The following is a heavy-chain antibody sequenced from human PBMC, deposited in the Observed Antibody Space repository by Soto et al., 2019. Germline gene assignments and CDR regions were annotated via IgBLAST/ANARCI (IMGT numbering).Heavy chain of an antibody. J-gene: IGHJ3*02. V-gene: IGHV1-69*02. CDR2: IIPILGIA. D-gene: IGHD3-10*01. Sequence: QVQLVQSGAEVKKPGSSVKVSCKASGGTFSSYTISWVRQAPGQGLEWMGRIIPILGIANYAQKFQGRVTIAADKSTSTAYMELSSLRSEDTAVYYCASPYYYGSGSYSRAFDIWGQGTMVTVSS. CDR1: GGTFSSYT. CDR3: ASPYYYGSGSYSRAFDI.